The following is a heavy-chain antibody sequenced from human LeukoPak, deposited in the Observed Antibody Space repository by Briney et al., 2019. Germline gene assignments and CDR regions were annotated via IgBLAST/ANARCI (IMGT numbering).Heavy chain of an antibody. CDR1: GYTFTDYY. CDR3: SREDY. Sequence: ASVKVSCKASGYTFTDYYLHWVRQAPGQGLGWVGWINPNSGVTNYAQKFQGRVSMTSDTSISTVYMELSRLRSDDTAVYYCSREDYWGQGTLVTVSS. CDR2: INPNSGVT. J-gene: IGHJ4*02. V-gene: IGHV1-2*02.